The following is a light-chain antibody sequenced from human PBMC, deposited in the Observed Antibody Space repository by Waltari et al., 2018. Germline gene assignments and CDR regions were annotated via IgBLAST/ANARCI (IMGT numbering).Light chain of an antibody. CDR2: GVS. CDR3: SSYTSSSTLL. CDR1: SSDVGSSNY. V-gene: IGLV2-14*01. Sequence: QSALTQPASVSGSPGQSITISCTGTSSDVGSSNYVPWYRQSPGKAPKLIIYGVSQRPSGVSSRFSGSKSGSTASLTISGLQAEDDADYYCSSYTSSSTLLFGGGTKLTVL. J-gene: IGLJ2*01.